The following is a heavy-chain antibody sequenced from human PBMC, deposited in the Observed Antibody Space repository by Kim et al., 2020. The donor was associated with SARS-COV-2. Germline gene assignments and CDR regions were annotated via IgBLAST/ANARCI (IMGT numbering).Heavy chain of an antibody. V-gene: IGHV3-30*04. Sequence: GGSLRLSCAASGFTFSSYAMHWVRQAPGKGLEWVAVISYDGSNKYYADSVKGRFTISRDNSKNTLYLQMNSLRAEDTAVYYCARDRDIVVVPCGMDVWGQGTTVTVSS. D-gene: IGHD2-2*01. CDR2: ISYDGSNK. CDR1: GFTFSSYA. CDR3: ARDRDIVVVPCGMDV. J-gene: IGHJ6*02.